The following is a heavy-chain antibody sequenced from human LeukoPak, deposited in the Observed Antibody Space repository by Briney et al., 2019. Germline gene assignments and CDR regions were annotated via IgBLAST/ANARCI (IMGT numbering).Heavy chain of an antibody. CDR3: ATVAVAGTPAKYNWFDP. D-gene: IGHD6-19*01. V-gene: IGHV1-69-2*01. Sequence: ASVKVSCKVSGYTFTDYYMHWVQQAPGKGLEWMGLVDPEDGETIYAEKFQGRVTITADTSTDTAYMELDSLRSEYTAVYYCATVAVAGTPAKYNWFDPWGQGTLVTVSS. CDR2: VDPEDGET. J-gene: IGHJ5*02. CDR1: GYTFTDYY.